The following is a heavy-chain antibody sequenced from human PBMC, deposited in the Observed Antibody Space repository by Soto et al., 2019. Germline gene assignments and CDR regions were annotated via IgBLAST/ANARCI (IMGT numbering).Heavy chain of an antibody. J-gene: IGHJ6*02. V-gene: IGHV4-30-2*01. Sequence: SETLSLTCAVSGGSISSGGYSWSWIRQPPGKGLEWIGYIYHSGSTYYNPSLKSRVTISVDRSKNQFSLKLSSVTAADTAVYYCDRATQITMSPYGMDVWGQGTKVTVSS. CDR2: IYHSGST. CDR1: GGSISSGGYS. CDR3: DRATQITMSPYGMDV. D-gene: IGHD3-10*02.